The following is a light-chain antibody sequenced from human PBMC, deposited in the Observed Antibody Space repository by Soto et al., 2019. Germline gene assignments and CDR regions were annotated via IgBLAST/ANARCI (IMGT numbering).Light chain of an antibody. CDR1: QSVSSN. Sequence: EIVMTQSPATLSVSPGERATLSCRASQSVSSNLAWYQQKPGQAPRLLIYGASTRATGIPARFSGSGSGTEFTLTISSLQYEDFAVYYYQQYNNWPYTFGQGTKLEIK. CDR2: GAS. V-gene: IGKV3-15*01. J-gene: IGKJ2*01. CDR3: QQYNNWPYT.